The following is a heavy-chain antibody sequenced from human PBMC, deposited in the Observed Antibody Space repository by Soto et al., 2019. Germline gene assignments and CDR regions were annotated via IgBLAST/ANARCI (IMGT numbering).Heavy chain of an antibody. Sequence: ESGGGLVKPGGSLRLSCAASGFTFSSYSMNWVRQAPGKGLEWVSSISSSSSYIYYADSVKGRFTISRDNAKNSLYLQMNSLRAEDTAVYYCARGRDYDFWSGYHTNFDYWGQGTLVTVSS. CDR1: GFTFSSYS. J-gene: IGHJ4*02. D-gene: IGHD3-3*01. V-gene: IGHV3-21*01. CDR2: ISSSSSYI. CDR3: ARGRDYDFWSGYHTNFDY.